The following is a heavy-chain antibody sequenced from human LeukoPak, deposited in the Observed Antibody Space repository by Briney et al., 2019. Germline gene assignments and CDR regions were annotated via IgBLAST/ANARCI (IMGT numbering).Heavy chain of an antibody. D-gene: IGHD7-27*01. Sequence: GGSLRLSCAASGFIFSSYGIHWVRQAPGRGLEWVAVIWFDGSNKYYTDSEKGRFTISRDNSKNTVYLQMNSLRADDTAVYYCARDLGSDYFDYWGQGTLVTVSS. CDR1: GFIFSSYG. V-gene: IGHV3-33*01. CDR2: IWFDGSNK. J-gene: IGHJ4*02. CDR3: ARDLGSDYFDY.